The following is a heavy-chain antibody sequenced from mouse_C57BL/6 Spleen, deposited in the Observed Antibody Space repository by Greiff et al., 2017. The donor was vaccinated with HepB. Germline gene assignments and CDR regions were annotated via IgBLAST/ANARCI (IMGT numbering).Heavy chain of an antibody. CDR2: IYPGDGDT. V-gene: IGHV1-82*01. D-gene: IGHD1-1*01. Sequence: VKLQESGPELVKPGASVKISCKASGYAFSSSWMNWVKQRPGKGLEWIGRIYPGDGDTNYNGKFKGKATLTADKSSSTAYMQLSSLTSEDSAVYFCAREGLLRYFDYWGQGTTLTVSS. CDR1: GYAFSSSW. CDR3: AREGLLRYFDY. J-gene: IGHJ2*01.